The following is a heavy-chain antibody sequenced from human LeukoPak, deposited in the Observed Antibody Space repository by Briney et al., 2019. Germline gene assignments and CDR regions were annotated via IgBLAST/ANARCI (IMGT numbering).Heavy chain of an antibody. CDR3: AREEAFDI. V-gene: IGHV4-34*01. CDR1: GGSFRGYY. CDR2: INHSGST. J-gene: IGHJ3*02. Sequence: KPSETLSLTCAVYGGSFRGYYWSWIRQPPGKGLEWIGEINHSGSTNYNPSLKSRVTISVDTSKNQFSLKLSSVTAADTAVYYCAREEAFDIWGQGTMVTVPS.